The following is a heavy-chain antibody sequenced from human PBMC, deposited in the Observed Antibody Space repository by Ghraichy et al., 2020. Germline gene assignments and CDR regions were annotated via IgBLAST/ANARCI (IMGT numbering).Heavy chain of an antibody. J-gene: IGHJ4*02. D-gene: IGHD6-19*01. Sequence: GGSLRLSCAASGFTFSGYAMSWVRQAPGKGLEWVSTITWNSASTRYADSVKGRSTISRDNYKNAVYLQVTSLREDDTAVYFCAKTGDSGWFYDYWGRGTLATVS. CDR2: ITWNSAST. V-gene: IGHV3-23*01. CDR3: AKTGDSGWFYDY. CDR1: GFTFSGYA.